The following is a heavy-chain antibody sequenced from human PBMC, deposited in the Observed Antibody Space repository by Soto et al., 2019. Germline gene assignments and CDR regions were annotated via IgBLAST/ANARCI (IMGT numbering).Heavy chain of an antibody. CDR2: IKQDGTEE. CDR1: GFTFSNYW. Sequence: EVQLVESGGGLVQPGGSLRLSCAASGFTFSNYWMNWVRQAPGKGLEWVANIKQDGTEEYYVDSMRGRFTISRDNAKNSLYLQMNSLRAEDTAVFYCARGGVYSSSSLPRFYYYAMDVWGQGTTVTVSS. V-gene: IGHV3-7*01. D-gene: IGHD6-6*01. J-gene: IGHJ6*02. CDR3: ARGGVYSSSSLPRFYYYAMDV.